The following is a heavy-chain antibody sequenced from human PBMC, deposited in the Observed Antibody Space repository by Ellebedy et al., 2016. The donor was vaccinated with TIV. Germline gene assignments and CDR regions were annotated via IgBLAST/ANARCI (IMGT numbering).Heavy chain of an antibody. J-gene: IGHJ5*02. Sequence: GGSLRLXXAASGFTFSSYAMSWVRQAPGKGLEWVSAISGSGGSTYYADSVKGRFTISRDNSKNTLYLQMNSLRAEDTAVYYCAKGAYGNLDDYNWFDPWGQGTLVTVSS. V-gene: IGHV3-23*01. D-gene: IGHD2-21*01. CDR1: GFTFSSYA. CDR3: AKGAYGNLDDYNWFDP. CDR2: ISGSGGST.